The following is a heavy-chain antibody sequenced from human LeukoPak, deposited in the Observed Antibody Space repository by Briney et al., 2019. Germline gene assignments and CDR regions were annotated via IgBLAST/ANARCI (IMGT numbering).Heavy chain of an antibody. V-gene: IGHV4-59*12. CDR2: IYYSGST. Sequence: PSETLSLTCTVSGGSISSYYWSWIRQPPGKGLEWIGYIYYSGSTYYNPSLKSRVTISVDTSKNQFSLKLSSVTAADTAVYYCARDEGAAAGTGAFDIWGQGTMVTVSS. D-gene: IGHD6-13*01. CDR3: ARDEGAAAGTGAFDI. J-gene: IGHJ3*02. CDR1: GGSISSYY.